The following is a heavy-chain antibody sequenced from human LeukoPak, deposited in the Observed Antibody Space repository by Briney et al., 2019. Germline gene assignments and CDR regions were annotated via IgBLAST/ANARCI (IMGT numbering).Heavy chain of an antibody. V-gene: IGHV1-8*01. D-gene: IGHD3-22*01. Sequence: ASVTVSCKASGYTFTSYDTNWVRQATGQGLERMGWMNPNSGNTGYAQKFQGRVTMTRNTSISTAYMELSSLRSEDTAVYYCARGLTYYYDSIDYWGQGTLVTVSS. CDR3: ARGLTYYYDSIDY. J-gene: IGHJ4*02. CDR2: MNPNSGNT. CDR1: GYTFTSYD.